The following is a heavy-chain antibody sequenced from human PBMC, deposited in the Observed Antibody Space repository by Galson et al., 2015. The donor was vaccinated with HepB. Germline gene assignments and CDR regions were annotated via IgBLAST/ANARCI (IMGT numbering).Heavy chain of an antibody. CDR1: GFTFSGYG. CDR2: IRYDGSNK. D-gene: IGHD2-15*01. CDR3: AKPGYCSGGTCHVFDY. Sequence: SLRLSCAASGFTFSGYGMHWVRQAPGKGLEWVAFIRYDGSNKYYVDSVKGRFTISRDNSKNTLYLQMNSLRAEDTAVYYCAKPGYCSGGTCHVFDYWGQGTLVTVSS. J-gene: IGHJ4*02. V-gene: IGHV3-30*02.